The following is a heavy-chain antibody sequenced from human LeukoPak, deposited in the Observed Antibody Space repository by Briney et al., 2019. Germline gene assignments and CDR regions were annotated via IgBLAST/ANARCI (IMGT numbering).Heavy chain of an antibody. J-gene: IGHJ5*01. V-gene: IGHV3-74*01. CDR2: IKGDGRHT. CDR1: GFTFSNYW. D-gene: IGHD3-9*01. Sequence: GGSLRLSWAASGFTFSNYWMHWVRQAPGKGLVWVSRIKGDGRHTIYADSVKGRFTISRDNAKNTMYLQMKSLRAEDTAVYYCVRDWDHFDFDSWGLGTLVTVSS. CDR3: VRDWDHFDFDS.